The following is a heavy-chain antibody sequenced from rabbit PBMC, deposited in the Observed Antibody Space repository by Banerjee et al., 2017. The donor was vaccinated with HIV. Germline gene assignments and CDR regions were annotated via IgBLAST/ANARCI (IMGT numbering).Heavy chain of an antibody. CDR2: IDAGSSDDI. CDR1: GFSFSSSYW. CDR3: ARRGHSGVGYLAL. Sequence: QEQLEESGGDLVKPEGSLTLTCTASGFSFSSSYWICWVRQAPGKGPEWIVCIDAGSSDDIYYASWANGRFTISKTSSTTVTLRMTSLTAADTATYFCARRGHSGVGYLALWGPGTLVTVS. V-gene: IGHV1S45*01. J-gene: IGHJ4*01. D-gene: IGHD1-1*01.